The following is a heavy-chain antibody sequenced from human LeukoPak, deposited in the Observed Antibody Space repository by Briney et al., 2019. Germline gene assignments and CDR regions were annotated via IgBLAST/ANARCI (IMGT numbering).Heavy chain of an antibody. V-gene: IGHV3-7*01. CDR3: ARDVVAISAASGMDV. J-gene: IGHJ6*02. Sequence: GGSLRLSCAASGFTFSSYWMSWVRQAPGKGLDWLANINKDGSDKYYVDSVKGRFTVSRDNAKNSLYLQMNSLRAEDTAVYYCARDVVAISAASGMDVWGQGTTVTVSS. CDR1: GFTFSSYW. D-gene: IGHD2-2*01. CDR2: INKDGSDK.